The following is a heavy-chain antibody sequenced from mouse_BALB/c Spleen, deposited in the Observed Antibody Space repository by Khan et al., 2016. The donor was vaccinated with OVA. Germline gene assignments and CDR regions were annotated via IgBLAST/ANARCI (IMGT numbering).Heavy chain of an antibody. J-gene: IGHJ3*01. CDR1: GFTFSTYG. CDR3: ARLAYDYKGEGFAY. V-gene: IGHV5-6*01. Sequence: EVELVESGGDLVKPGGSLKLSCAASGFTFSTYGMSWVRQTPDKRLEWVATISSGGSYTYYPDNVKGRFTISRDNAKNTLYLQMSSLKSEDTAMYYCARLAYDYKGEGFAYWGQGTLVTVSA. CDR2: ISSGGSYT. D-gene: IGHD1-1*01.